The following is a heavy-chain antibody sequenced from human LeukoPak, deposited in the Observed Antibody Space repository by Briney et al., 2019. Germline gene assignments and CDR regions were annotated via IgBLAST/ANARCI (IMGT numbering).Heavy chain of an antibody. Sequence: PGGTLRLSCAASGFTFSSYGMSWVRQAPGKGLEWVAFIRYDGSNKYYADSVKGRFTISRDNSKNTLYLQMNSLRAEDTAVYYCAKDHIVVVPAAMVDYWGQGTLVTVSS. V-gene: IGHV3-30*02. CDR1: GFTFSSYG. D-gene: IGHD2-2*01. J-gene: IGHJ4*02. CDR3: AKDHIVVVPAAMVDY. CDR2: IRYDGSNK.